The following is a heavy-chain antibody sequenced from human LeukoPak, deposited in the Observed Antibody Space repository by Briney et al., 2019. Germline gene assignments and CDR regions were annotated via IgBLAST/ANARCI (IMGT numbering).Heavy chain of an antibody. CDR1: GFTFSSYW. CDR2: IKQDGSEK. J-gene: IGHJ5*02. Sequence: GGSLRLSCAASGFTFSSYWMSWVRQAPGKGLEWVANIKQDGSEKYYVDSVKGRFTISRDNAKTSLYLQMNSLRAEDTAVYYCARDSSSWNNWFDPWGQGTLVTVSS. D-gene: IGHD6-13*01. V-gene: IGHV3-7*01. CDR3: ARDSSSWNNWFDP.